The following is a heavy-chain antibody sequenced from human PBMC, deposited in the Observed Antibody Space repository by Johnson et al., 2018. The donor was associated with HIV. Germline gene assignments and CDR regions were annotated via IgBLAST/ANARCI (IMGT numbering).Heavy chain of an antibody. CDR3: ANLGDYGGNNGFDI. V-gene: IGHV3-30*18. J-gene: IGHJ3*02. Sequence: QMLLVESGGGEVQPGRSLRLSCGASGFTFSDYGMHWVRQAPGKGLEWVAVISYDGSNKHYAESVKGLFTISRDNSKNTLYLQMNSLITEDTAIYYCANLGDYGGNNGFDIWGQGTMVTVSS. CDR2: ISYDGSNK. D-gene: IGHD4-23*01. CDR1: GFTFSDYG.